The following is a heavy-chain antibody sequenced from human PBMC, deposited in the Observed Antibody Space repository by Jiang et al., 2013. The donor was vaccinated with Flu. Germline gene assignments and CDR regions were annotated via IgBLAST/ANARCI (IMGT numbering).Heavy chain of an antibody. J-gene: IGHJ4*02. CDR3: AKVLGFLDY. Sequence: SGSGGSTYYADSVKGRFTISRDNSKNTLYLQMNSLRAEDTAVYYCAKVLGFLDYWGQGTLVTVSS. D-gene: IGHD2-15*01. V-gene: IGHV3-23*01. CDR2: SGSGGST.